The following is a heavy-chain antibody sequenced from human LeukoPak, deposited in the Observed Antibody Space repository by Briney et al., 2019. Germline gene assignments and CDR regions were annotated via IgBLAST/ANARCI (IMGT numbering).Heavy chain of an antibody. Sequence: SATLSLTCAVYGGSFSGYYWSWIRQPPGKGLEWIGEINHSGSTNYNPSLKSRVTISVDTPKNQFSLKLSSVPAADTAVYYCARVPGATKNYYYYMDVWGKGTTVTVSS. V-gene: IGHV4-34*01. CDR3: ARVPGATKNYYYYMDV. J-gene: IGHJ6*03. CDR2: INHSGST. D-gene: IGHD1-26*01. CDR1: GGSFSGYY.